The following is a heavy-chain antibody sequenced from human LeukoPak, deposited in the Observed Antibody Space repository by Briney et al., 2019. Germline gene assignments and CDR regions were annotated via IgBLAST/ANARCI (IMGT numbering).Heavy chain of an antibody. CDR2: IYYSGST. Sequence: SETLSLTCTVSGGSISSSSYYWGWIRQPPGKGLEWIGSIYYSGSTYYNPSLKSRVTISVDTSKNQFSLKLSSVTAADTAVYYCARRSYSYGPKAYFDYWGQGTLVTVSS. CDR3: ARRSYSYGPKAYFDY. CDR1: GGSISSSSYY. V-gene: IGHV4-39*01. J-gene: IGHJ4*02. D-gene: IGHD5-18*01.